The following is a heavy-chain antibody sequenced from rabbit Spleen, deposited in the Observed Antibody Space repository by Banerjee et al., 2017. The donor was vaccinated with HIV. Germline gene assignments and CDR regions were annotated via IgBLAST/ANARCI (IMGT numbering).Heavy chain of an antibody. Sequence: QSLEESGGGLVKPGASLTLTCTASGFSFNSGSGFSFNSGYDMCWVRQAPGKGLEWVACAYGGSSGDTYSATWAKGRFTVSKTASTTVTLQMTSLTAADTATYFCARTGSVSPDHTYFNFWGPGTLVTVS. V-gene: IGHV1S40*01. D-gene: IGHD4-2*01. CDR3: ARTGSVSPDHTYFNF. CDR1: GFSFNSGSGFSFNSGYD. CDR2: AYGGSSGDT. J-gene: IGHJ4*01.